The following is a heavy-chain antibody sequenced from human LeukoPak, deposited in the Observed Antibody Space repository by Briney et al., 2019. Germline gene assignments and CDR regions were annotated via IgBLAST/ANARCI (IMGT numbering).Heavy chain of an antibody. D-gene: IGHD2-21*01. CDR1: GFTSSSYG. CDR2: IRYDGSNK. V-gene: IGHV3-30*02. Sequence: GGSLRLSCAASGFTSSSYGMHWVRQAPGKGLEWVAFIRYDGSNKYYADSVKGRFTISRDNSKDTLYLLMNSLRTEDTAVYYCAKADCGGDCYGSDYWGQGTLVTVS. CDR3: AKADCGGDCYGSDY. J-gene: IGHJ4*02.